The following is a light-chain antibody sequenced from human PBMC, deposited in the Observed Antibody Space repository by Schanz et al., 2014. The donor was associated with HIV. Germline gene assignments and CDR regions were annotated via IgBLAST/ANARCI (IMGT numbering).Light chain of an antibody. V-gene: IGLV2-14*03. Sequence: QSALTQPASVSGSPGQSITISCSGTSSDIGGSNYLPWNQQHPGRAPKVLIYDVRDRPSGVSNRFSGSKSGNTASLTISGLQAEDEAEYFCSSYTTSKTHVFGSGTKLTVL. CDR1: SSDIGGSNY. J-gene: IGLJ1*01. CDR2: DVR. CDR3: SSYTTSKTHV.